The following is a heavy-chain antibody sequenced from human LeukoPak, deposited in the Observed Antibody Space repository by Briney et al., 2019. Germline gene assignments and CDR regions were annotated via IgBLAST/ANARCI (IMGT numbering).Heavy chain of an antibody. Sequence: ASVKVSCKVSGYTLTELSMHWVRQAPGQGLEWVGWINPNSGGTNYAQKFQGWVTMTRDTSISTAYMELSRLRSDDTAVYYCARENPSYYYGMDVWGQGTTVTVSS. CDR2: INPNSGGT. D-gene: IGHD1-14*01. V-gene: IGHV1-2*04. CDR3: ARENPSYYYGMDV. J-gene: IGHJ6*02. CDR1: GYTLTELS.